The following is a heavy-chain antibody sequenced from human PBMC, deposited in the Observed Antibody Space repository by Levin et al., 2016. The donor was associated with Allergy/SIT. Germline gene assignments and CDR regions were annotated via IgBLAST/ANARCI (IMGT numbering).Heavy chain of an antibody. Sequence: SVKVSCKASGGTFSSYAISWVRQAPGQGLEWMGGIIPIFGTANYAQKFQGRVTITADESTSTAYMELRSLRSDDTAVYYCARGGYCSGGSCYSYYYYYMDVWGKGTTVTVSS. CDR2: IIPIFGTA. CDR1: GGTFSSYA. CDR3: ARGGYCSGGSCYSYYYYYMDV. D-gene: IGHD2-15*01. J-gene: IGHJ6*03. V-gene: IGHV1-69*13.